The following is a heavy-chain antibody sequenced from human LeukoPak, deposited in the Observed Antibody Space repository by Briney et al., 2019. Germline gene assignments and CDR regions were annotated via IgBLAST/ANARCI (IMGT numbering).Heavy chain of an antibody. CDR1: LDSTTSTF. CDR2: MQRSGST. CDR3: AREIVGGFNPWAY. Sequence: PSETLSLTSTVPLDSTTSTFWSCVCDRPRKGRGWVGEMQRSGSTNYNPSPQSRVPITIDRSKNKIALELSSVTAADTAVYYCAREIVGGFNPWAYWGREPWSPSPQ. D-gene: IGHD1-14*01. V-gene: IGHV4-59*12. J-gene: IGHJ4*02.